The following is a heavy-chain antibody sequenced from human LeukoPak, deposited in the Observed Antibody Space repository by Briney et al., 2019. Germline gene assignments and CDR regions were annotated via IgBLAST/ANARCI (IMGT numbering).Heavy chain of an antibody. Sequence: GGSLRLSCAASGFTFSSYAMSWVRQAPARGLEWVSSLRGDGDTFYADSVKGRFTLSRDESRNTVYLQMNNLRVEDTTVYFCAKASWVSSADAVLWGQGTLVTVSS. J-gene: IGHJ4*02. D-gene: IGHD3-16*01. V-gene: IGHV3-23*01. CDR2: LRGDGDT. CDR3: AKASWVSSADAVL. CDR1: GFTFSSYA.